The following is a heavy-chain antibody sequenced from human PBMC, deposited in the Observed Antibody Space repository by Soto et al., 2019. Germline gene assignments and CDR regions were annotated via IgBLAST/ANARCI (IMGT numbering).Heavy chain of an antibody. CDR3: ARSSGGVFGIIIEGTNWFAP. D-gene: IGHD3-16*01. CDR2: IVPIYRTA. Sequence: GASVKVSCKASGGTFSSYRINWVRQAPGQGLEWVGGIVPIYRTADYAQKFQGRVTITADESARTSYMELRSLKSQDTAVYYCARSSGGVFGIIIEGTNWFAPWGQGTLVAVSS. V-gene: IGHV1-69*13. CDR1: GGTFSSYR. J-gene: IGHJ5*02.